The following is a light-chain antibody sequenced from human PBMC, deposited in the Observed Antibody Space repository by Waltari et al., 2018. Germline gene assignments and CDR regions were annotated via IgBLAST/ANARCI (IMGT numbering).Light chain of an antibody. CDR3: QQRRNWPVT. J-gene: IGKJ4*01. V-gene: IGKV3-11*01. Sequence: DIVLTQSPATLSLSPGERATLSCRASQSLSNYLAWYQQKPGQAPRLLIYDTSNRATGIPARVSGSGFGTDCTLTISSLEPEDCAVYYCQQRRNWPVTFGGGAKVEIK. CDR2: DTS. CDR1: QSLSNY.